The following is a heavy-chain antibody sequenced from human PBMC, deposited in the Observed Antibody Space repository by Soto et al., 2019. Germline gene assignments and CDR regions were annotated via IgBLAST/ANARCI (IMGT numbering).Heavy chain of an antibody. CDR1: GLTLSSYA. CDR3: ARVTQAVAADY. D-gene: IGHD6-19*01. J-gene: IGHJ4*02. V-gene: IGHV3-30-3*01. Sequence: GGSLRLSCAASGLTLSSYAMHWVRQAPGKGLEWVAVISYDGSNRYYADSVKGRFTISRDNSKNTLYLQMNSLRAEDTAVYYCARVTQAVAADYWGQGTLVTVSS. CDR2: ISYDGSNR.